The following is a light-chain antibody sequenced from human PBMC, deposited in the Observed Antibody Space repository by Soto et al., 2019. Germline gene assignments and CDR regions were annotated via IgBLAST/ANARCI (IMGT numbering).Light chain of an antibody. V-gene: IGKV3-20*01. Sequence: IVLTQSPGTLSLSPGERATLSCRASQSVTSNYIAWYQQKLGQAPRLILFGASSRATGIPDMFSGSGSGTDFSLTISRLEPEDCAVYYCQQYGSSVWTFGQGTKVEIK. CDR2: GAS. CDR1: QSVTSNY. CDR3: QQYGSSVWT. J-gene: IGKJ1*01.